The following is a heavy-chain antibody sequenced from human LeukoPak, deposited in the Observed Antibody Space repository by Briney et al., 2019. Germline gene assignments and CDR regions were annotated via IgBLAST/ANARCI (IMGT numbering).Heavy chain of an antibody. V-gene: IGHV1-2*02. CDR3: ARVRKEGIIAFDY. CDR1: GYTFTGYY. CDR2: INPNSGGT. J-gene: IGHJ4*02. Sequence: GASVKVPCKASGYTFTGYYMHWVRQAPGQGLEWMGWINPNSGGTNYAQKFQGRVTMTRDTSISTAYMELSRLRSDDTAVYYCARVRKEGIIAFDYWGQGTLVTVSS. D-gene: IGHD6-13*01.